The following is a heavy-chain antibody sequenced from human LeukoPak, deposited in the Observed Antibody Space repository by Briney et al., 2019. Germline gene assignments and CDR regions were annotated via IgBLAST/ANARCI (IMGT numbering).Heavy chain of an antibody. Sequence: SETLSLTCTVSGGSISSSSYYWGWIRQPPGKGLEWIGSIYYSGSTYYNPSLKSRVTISVDTSKNQFSLKLSSVTAADTAVYYCARGRGYYDSSKLDPWGQGTLVTVSS. D-gene: IGHD3-22*01. CDR1: GGSISSSSYY. CDR3: ARGRGYYDSSKLDP. CDR2: IYYSGST. V-gene: IGHV4-39*01. J-gene: IGHJ5*02.